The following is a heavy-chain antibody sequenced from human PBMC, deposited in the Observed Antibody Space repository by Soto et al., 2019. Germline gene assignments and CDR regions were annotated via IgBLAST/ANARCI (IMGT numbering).Heavy chain of an antibody. CDR3: ARAYSGYDSLYYFDY. CDR1: GYTFTGYY. J-gene: IGHJ4*02. CDR2: INPNSGGT. V-gene: IGHV1-2*04. Sequence: ASVKVSCKASGYTFTGYYMHWVRQAPGQGLEWMGWINPNSGGTNHAQKFQGWVTMTRDTSISTAYMELSRLRSADTAVYYCARAYSGYDSLYYFDYWGQGTRVTVSS. D-gene: IGHD5-12*01.